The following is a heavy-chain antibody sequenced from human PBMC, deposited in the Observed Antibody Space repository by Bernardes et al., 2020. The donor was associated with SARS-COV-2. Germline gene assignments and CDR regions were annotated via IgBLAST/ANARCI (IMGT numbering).Heavy chain of an antibody. CDR3: TRRDFWSGYYPDY. CDR2: IRSKAYGGTT. D-gene: IGHD3-3*01. CDR1: GFTFGDYA. V-gene: IGHV3-49*04. Sequence: GESLRLSCTASGFTFGDYAMSWVRQAPGKGLEWVGFIRSKAYGGTTEYAASVKGRFTISRDDSKSIAYLQMNSLKTEDTAVYYCTRRDFWSGYYPDYWGQGTLVTVSS. J-gene: IGHJ4*01.